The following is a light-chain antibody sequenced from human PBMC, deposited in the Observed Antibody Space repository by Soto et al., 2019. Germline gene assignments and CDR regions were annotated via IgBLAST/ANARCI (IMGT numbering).Light chain of an antibody. CDR1: SSDVGGYNY. J-gene: IGLJ1*01. CDR3: SSYSSSSTYV. CDR2: DVS. V-gene: IGLV2-14*01. Sequence: QSALTQPASVSGSPGQSITISCTGTSSDVGGYNYVSWYQQHPGKAPKLMIYDVSNRPSGVSNRFSGSKSGNTASLTISGLQAEDEGDFYCSSYSSSSTYVFGTATQLTVL.